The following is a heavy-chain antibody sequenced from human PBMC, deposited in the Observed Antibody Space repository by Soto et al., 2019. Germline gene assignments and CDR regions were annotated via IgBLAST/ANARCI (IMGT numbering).Heavy chain of an antibody. V-gene: IGHV1-24*01. D-gene: IGHD1-26*01. CDR2: FDPEDGET. CDR1: GYTLTELS. CDR3: ATGLVGAATFDY. Sequence: ASVKVSCKVSGYTLTELSMHWVRQAPGKGLEWMGGFDPEDGETIYAQKFQGRVTMTEDTSTDTAYMELSSLRSEDTAVYYCATGLVGAATFDYWGQGTLVTVSS. J-gene: IGHJ4*02.